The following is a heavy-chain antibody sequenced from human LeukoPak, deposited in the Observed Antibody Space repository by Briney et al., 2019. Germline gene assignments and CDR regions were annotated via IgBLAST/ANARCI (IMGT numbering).Heavy chain of an antibody. V-gene: IGHV4-34*01. CDR2: INHSGST. CDR1: GGSFSGYY. J-gene: IGHJ4*02. CDR3: ARFEAAAGTFNFDY. D-gene: IGHD6-13*01. Sequence: LETLSLTCAVYGGSFSGYYWSWIRQPPGKGLEWIGEINHSGSTNYNPSLKSRVTISVDTSKNQFSLKLSSVTAADTAVYYCARFEAAAGTFNFDYWGQGTLATVSS.